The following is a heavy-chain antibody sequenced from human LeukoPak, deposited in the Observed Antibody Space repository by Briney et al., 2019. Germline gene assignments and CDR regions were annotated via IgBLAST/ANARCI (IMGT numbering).Heavy chain of an antibody. D-gene: IGHD1-26*01. Sequence: PGGSLRLSCAASGFTFSSFSMNWVRQAPGKGLEWVSSISSSSSYIYYADSMKGLFTISRDNAKNSLYLQMNSLRAEDTAVYYCARRRDSGSLQHFDYWGQGTLVTVSS. CDR3: ARRRDSGSLQHFDY. J-gene: IGHJ4*02. CDR2: ISSSSSYI. V-gene: IGHV3-21*04. CDR1: GFTFSSFS.